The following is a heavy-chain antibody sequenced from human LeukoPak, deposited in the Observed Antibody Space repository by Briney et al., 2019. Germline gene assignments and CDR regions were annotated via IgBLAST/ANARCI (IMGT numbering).Heavy chain of an antibody. Sequence: SETLSLTCTVSGGSISSYYWSWIRQPPGKGLEWIGYIYYSGSTNYNPSLKSRVTISVDTSKNQFSLKLSSVTAAHTAVYYCGKRIYSGCWYYYWGQRTLGTVSS. CDR3: GKRIYSGCWYYY. J-gene: IGHJ4*01. D-gene: IGHD6-13*01. V-gene: IGHV4-59*08. CDR1: GGSISSYY. CDR2: IYYSGST.